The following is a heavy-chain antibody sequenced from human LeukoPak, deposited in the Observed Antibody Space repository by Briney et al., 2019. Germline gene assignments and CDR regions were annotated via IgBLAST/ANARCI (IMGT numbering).Heavy chain of an antibody. Sequence: GGSLRLSCAASGFTFSSYAMHWVRQAPGKGLEWVAVISYDGSNKYYADSVKGRFTISRDNSKNTLYLQMNSLRAEDTAVCYCAKDRGYSYGPFDYWGQGTLVTVSS. CDR1: GFTFSSYA. D-gene: IGHD5-18*01. J-gene: IGHJ4*02. V-gene: IGHV3-30-3*01. CDR3: AKDRGYSYGPFDY. CDR2: ISYDGSNK.